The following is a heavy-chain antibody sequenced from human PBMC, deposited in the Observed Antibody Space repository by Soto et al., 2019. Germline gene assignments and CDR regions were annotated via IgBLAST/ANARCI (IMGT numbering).Heavy chain of an antibody. J-gene: IGHJ3*02. CDR3: VFRFLPGNIAAAGIDAFDI. CDR1: GYTFTRYY. D-gene: IGHD6-13*01. CDR2: INPSGGST. Sequence: ASVKVSCKASGYTFTRYYMHWVRQAPGQGLEWMGIINPSGGSTSYAQKFQGRVTMTRDTSTSTVYMELSSLRSEDTAVYYCVFRFLPGNIAAAGIDAFDIWGQGTMVTVSS. V-gene: IGHV1-46*01.